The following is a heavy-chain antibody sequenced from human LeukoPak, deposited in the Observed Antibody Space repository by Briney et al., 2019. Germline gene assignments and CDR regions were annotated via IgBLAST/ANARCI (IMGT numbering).Heavy chain of an antibody. CDR3: ARTAGDILTGYPFDY. CDR1: GYPFSNYD. D-gene: IGHD3-9*01. Sequence: ASVKVSCKASGYPFSNYDINWLRQATGKGLEWMGWMNPKSGNTGYVQKFQGRVIMTRDTSISTAYMELRSLRSDDTAVYYCARTAGDILTGYPFDYWGQGTLVTVSS. CDR2: MNPKSGNT. V-gene: IGHV1-8*01. J-gene: IGHJ4*02.